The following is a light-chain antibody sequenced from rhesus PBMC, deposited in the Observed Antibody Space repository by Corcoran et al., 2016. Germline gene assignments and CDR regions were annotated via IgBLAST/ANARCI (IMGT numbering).Light chain of an antibody. CDR3: QQYYISPYS. Sequence: DIVMTQSPDSLAVSLGERVTINCKSSQSLLYSSNNKNYLAWNQQKQGQAPNLLISWASTREAGVPDLFDGSGSGTDLTLTISGLQTEDVAVYYCQQYYISPYSFGQGSKVEIK. CDR2: WAS. V-gene: IGKV4-1*01. J-gene: IGKJ2*01. CDR1: QSLLYSSNNKNY.